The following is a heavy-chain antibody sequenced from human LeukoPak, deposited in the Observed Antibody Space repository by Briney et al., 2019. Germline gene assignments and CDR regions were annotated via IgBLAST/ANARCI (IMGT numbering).Heavy chain of an antibody. V-gene: IGHV3-74*01. Sequence: GGSLRLSCAASGLTFSSYWMNWVRQAPGKGLVWVSRIASDGSSTTYADSVKGRFSISRDNAKNTLYLQMNSLRVEDTAVYYCAKVVHDSSGFNFDYWGQGTLVTVSS. J-gene: IGHJ4*02. CDR2: IASDGSST. CDR1: GLTFSSYW. D-gene: IGHD3-22*01. CDR3: AKVVHDSSGFNFDY.